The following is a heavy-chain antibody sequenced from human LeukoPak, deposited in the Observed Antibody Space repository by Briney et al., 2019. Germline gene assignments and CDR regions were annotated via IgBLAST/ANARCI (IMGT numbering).Heavy chain of an antibody. V-gene: IGHV1-18*01. Sequence: GASVKVSCKASGYTFSSYGMSWVRQAPGQSLEWMGWISAYNGNTNYAQKFQDRVTMTTDTSTSTANMELRSLGYDDADVYYCARDHSYGGKELAYWGQGTLVTVSS. J-gene: IGHJ4*02. CDR1: GYTFSSYG. CDR2: ISAYNGNT. D-gene: IGHD4-23*01. CDR3: ARDHSYGGKELAY.